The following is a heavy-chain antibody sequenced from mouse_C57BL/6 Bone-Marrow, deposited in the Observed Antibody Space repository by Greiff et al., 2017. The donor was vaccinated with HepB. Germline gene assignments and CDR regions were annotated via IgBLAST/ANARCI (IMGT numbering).Heavy chain of an antibody. CDR3: AYGSSYSWFAY. Sequence: QVQLKQPGAELVKPGASVKLSCKASGYTFTSYWMHWVKQRPGQGLEWIGMIHPNSGSTNYNEKFKSKATLTVDKSSSTAYMQLSSLTSEDSAVYYCAYGSSYSWFAYWGQGTLVTVSA. CDR2: IHPNSGST. D-gene: IGHD1-1*01. V-gene: IGHV1-64*01. CDR1: GYTFTSYW. J-gene: IGHJ3*01.